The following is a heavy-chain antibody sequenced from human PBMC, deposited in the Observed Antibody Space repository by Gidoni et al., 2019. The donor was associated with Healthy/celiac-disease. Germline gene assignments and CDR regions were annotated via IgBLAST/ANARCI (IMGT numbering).Heavy chain of an antibody. CDR3: ARDQRYNWNLDYFDY. Sequence: EVQLVESGGGLVQPGGSLRLSCAASGFTFSSYSMNWVRQAPGKGLEWVSYISSSSSTIYYADSVKGRFTISRDNAKNSLYLQMNSLRDEDTAVYYCARDQRYNWNLDYFDYWGQGTLVTVSS. D-gene: IGHD1-20*01. CDR2: ISSSSSTI. CDR1: GFTFSSYS. J-gene: IGHJ4*02. V-gene: IGHV3-48*02.